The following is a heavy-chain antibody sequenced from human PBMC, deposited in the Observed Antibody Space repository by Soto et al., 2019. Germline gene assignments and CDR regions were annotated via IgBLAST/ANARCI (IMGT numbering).Heavy chain of an antibody. J-gene: IGHJ3*02. CDR2: ISWNSGSI. V-gene: IGHV3-9*01. CDR1: GFTFDDYA. CDR3: AKVLYSSGWYIDAFDI. D-gene: IGHD6-19*01. Sequence: GGSLRLSCAASGFTFDDYAMHWVRQAPGKGLEWVSGISWNSGSIGYVDSVKGRFTISRDNAKNSLYLQMNSLRAEDTALYYCAKVLYSSGWYIDAFDIWGLGTMVTVSS.